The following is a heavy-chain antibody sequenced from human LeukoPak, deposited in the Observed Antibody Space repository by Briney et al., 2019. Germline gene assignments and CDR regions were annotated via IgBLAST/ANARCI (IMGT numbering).Heavy chain of an antibody. CDR2: ISGIGTTQ. CDR3: ARDRSKVTAYDDALDL. J-gene: IGHJ3*01. CDR1: GFTFRSYE. D-gene: IGHD2-21*02. V-gene: IGHV3-48*03. Sequence: PGGSLRLSCAASGFTFRSYEINWVRQAPGKGLEWVSYISGIGTTQHYADSVKGRFIISRDNAKNTLYLQMNSLTAEDTAVYYCARDRSKVTAYDDALDLWGQGTMVIVSS.